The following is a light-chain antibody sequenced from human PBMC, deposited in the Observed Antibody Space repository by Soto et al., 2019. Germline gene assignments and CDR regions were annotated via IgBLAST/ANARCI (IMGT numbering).Light chain of an antibody. V-gene: IGLV2-11*01. Sequence: QSALTQPRSVSGSPGQSVSISCTGTISVVAGYNYVSWYQHHPGKAPKLLISDVTKRPSWVPDRFSGSKSGNTASLTISELQAEDEADYYCSSYAGNNNLVFGGGTKLTVL. CDR1: ISVVAGYNY. J-gene: IGLJ2*01. CDR2: DVT. CDR3: SSYAGNNNLV.